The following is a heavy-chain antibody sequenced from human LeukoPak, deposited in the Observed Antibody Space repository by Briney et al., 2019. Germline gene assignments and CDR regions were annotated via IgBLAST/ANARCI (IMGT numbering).Heavy chain of an antibody. CDR2: ISWNSGSI. V-gene: IGHV3-9*01. D-gene: IGHD3-10*01. J-gene: IGHJ4*02. CDR3: AKDKDRITMVRGVPYFDY. CDR1: GFTFSSYS. Sequence: GGSLRLSCAASGFTFSSYSMNWVRQAPGKGLEWVSGISWNSGSIGYADSVKGRFTISRDNAKNSLYLQMNSLRAEDTALYYCAKDKDRITMVRGVPYFDYWGQGTLVTVSS.